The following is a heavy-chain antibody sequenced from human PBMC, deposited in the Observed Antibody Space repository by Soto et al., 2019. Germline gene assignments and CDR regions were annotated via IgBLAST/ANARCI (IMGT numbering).Heavy chain of an antibody. CDR2: ISGTGGTT. CDR3: AKKTTGTTEWYYHYGMDV. D-gene: IGHD1-7*01. Sequence: GSLRLSCAASGFTFRGYAMSWVRQAPGKGLEWVSAISGTGGTTYYIDSVKGRFTISRDNSKNTLYLQMNSLRAEDTAVYYCAKKTTGTTEWYYHYGMDVWGQGTTVTVSS. CDR1: GFTFRGYA. V-gene: IGHV3-23*01. J-gene: IGHJ6*02.